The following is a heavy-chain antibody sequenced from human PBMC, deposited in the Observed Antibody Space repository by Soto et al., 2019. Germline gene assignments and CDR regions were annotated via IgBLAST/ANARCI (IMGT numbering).Heavy chain of an antibody. Sequence: QVQLVQSGAEVKKPGASVKVSCKASGYSFTRYGISWVRQAPGQGLEWMGWISGYNDNTKYAQKLQDRVTMTTDTSMTTVYMGLRSLRSDDTAVYYCARLIGYCSGGSCDYYYMDVWGKGTTVTVSS. CDR2: ISGYNDNT. D-gene: IGHD2-15*01. CDR1: GYSFTRYG. CDR3: ARLIGYCSGGSCDYYYMDV. J-gene: IGHJ6*03. V-gene: IGHV1-18*04.